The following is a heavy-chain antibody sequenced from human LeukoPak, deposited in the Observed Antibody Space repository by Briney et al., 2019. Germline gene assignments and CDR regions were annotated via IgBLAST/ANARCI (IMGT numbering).Heavy chain of an antibody. D-gene: IGHD2-2*01. CDR2: INPNSGNT. J-gene: IGHJ5*02. V-gene: IGHV1-8*03. Sequence: ASVKVSCKASGYTFTSYDINWVRQATGQGLEWMGWINPNSGNTGYAQKFQGRVTITRTTSISTAYMELSSLRSEDTAVYYCARVTVVVPPTQIWFDPWGQGTLVTVSS. CDR1: GYTFTSYD. CDR3: ARVTVVVPPTQIWFDP.